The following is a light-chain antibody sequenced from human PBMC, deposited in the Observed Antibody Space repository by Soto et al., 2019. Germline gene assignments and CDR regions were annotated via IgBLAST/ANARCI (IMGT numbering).Light chain of an antibody. V-gene: IGLV2-14*03. J-gene: IGLJ2*01. CDR2: GVS. CDR3: SSYTSTNTLV. CDR1: SSDVGDYNY. Sequence: QSALTQPASVSGSPGQSITISCTGTSSDVGDYNYVSWYQQHPGKAPKLIIYGVSNRLSGISNRFSGSKSGNTASLTISGLQAEDEAEYYCSSYTSTNTLVFGGGTKVTVL.